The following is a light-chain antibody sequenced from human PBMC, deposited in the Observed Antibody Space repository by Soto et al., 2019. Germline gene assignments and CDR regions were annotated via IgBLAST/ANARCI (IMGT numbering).Light chain of an antibody. CDR2: DAS. Sequence: EIVLTQSPATLSLSPGERATLSCRASQSVSIYLAWYQQRPGQAPGLLIYDASNRATGIPARFSGSGSGTDFTLTISSLEPEDFAVYYCQQRSNWPPITFGQGTRLEIK. CDR1: QSVSIY. J-gene: IGKJ5*01. CDR3: QQRSNWPPIT. V-gene: IGKV3-11*01.